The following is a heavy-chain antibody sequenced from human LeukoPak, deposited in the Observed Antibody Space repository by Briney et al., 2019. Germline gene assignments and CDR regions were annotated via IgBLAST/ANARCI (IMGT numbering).Heavy chain of an antibody. CDR2: IGKDGSGN. Sequence: GGSLRLSCAASGFSLSRYWMSWVRQAPGKGLEWVANIGKDGSGNHYVDSVKGRFTISRDNAKNSLYPQMNSLRADDTAVYYCARDLDYYATDYWGQGTLVTVSS. D-gene: IGHD3/OR15-3a*01. CDR1: GFSLSRYW. CDR3: ARDLDYYATDY. J-gene: IGHJ4*02. V-gene: IGHV3-7*01.